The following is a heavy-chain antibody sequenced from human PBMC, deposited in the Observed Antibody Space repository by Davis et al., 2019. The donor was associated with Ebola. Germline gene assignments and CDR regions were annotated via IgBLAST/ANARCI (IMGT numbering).Heavy chain of an antibody. Sequence: GESLKISCAASGFTFSDYWMSWVRQAPGKGLEWVANIKQDGSEKYYVDSVKGRFTISRDNAKNTLYLQMNSLRAEDTAVYYCASSLRFLESRSGGYYYGMDVWGQGTTVTVSS. CDR2: IKQDGSEK. CDR3: ASSLRFLESRSGGYYYGMDV. D-gene: IGHD3-3*01. V-gene: IGHV3-7*01. J-gene: IGHJ6*02. CDR1: GFTFSDYW.